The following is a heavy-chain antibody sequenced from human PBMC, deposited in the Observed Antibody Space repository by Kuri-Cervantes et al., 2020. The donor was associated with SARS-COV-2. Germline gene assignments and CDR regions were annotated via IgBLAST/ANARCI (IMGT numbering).Heavy chain of an antibody. D-gene: IGHD2-21*01. CDR1: GGTISSYY. Sequence: SETLSLTCTVPGGTISSYYWSWIRQPPGKGLEWIGYIYYSGSTNYNPSLKSRVTISVDTSKNQFSLKLSSVTAADTAVYYCASAAYCGGDCYYYFDYWGQGTLVTVSS. V-gene: IGHV4-59*01. CDR3: ASAAYCGGDCYYYFDY. CDR2: IYYSGST. J-gene: IGHJ4*02.